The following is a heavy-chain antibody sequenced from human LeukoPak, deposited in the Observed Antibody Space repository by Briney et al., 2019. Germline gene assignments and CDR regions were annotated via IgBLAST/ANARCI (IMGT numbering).Heavy chain of an antibody. Sequence: ASVKVPCKVSGYTLTELSMHWVRQAPGKGLEWMGGFDPEDGETIYAQKFQGRVTITEDTSTDTAYMELSSLRSEDTAVYYCATEYYYDSSGYLNYYYGMDVWGQGTTVTVSS. CDR2: FDPEDGET. J-gene: IGHJ6*02. CDR3: ATEYYYDSSGYLNYYYGMDV. CDR1: GYTLTELS. D-gene: IGHD3-22*01. V-gene: IGHV1-24*01.